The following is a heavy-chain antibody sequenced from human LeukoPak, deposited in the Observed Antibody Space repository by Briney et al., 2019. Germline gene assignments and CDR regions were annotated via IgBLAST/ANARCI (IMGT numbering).Heavy chain of an antibody. J-gene: IGHJ6*03. CDR2: ISYDGSNK. CDR3: ARDRSGSQYYMDV. Sequence: GGSLRLSCAASGFTFSSYGMHWARQAPGKGLEWVAVISYDGSNKYYADSVKGRFTISRDNARNTLYLQMNSLRAEDTAVYYCARDRSGSQYYMDVWGKGATVTVSS. D-gene: IGHD1-26*01. V-gene: IGHV3-30*03. CDR1: GFTFSSYG.